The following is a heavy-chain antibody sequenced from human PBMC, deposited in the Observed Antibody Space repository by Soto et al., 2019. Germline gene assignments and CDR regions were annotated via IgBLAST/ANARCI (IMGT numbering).Heavy chain of an antibody. CDR1: GGSISSIKW. V-gene: IGHV4-4*02. CDR3: ARGTRLATSPSTIAGRLFSRGAFWFDS. D-gene: IGHD6-13*01. Sequence: SETLSLTCAVYGGSISSIKWWSWVRQPPGKGLEWIGEIYHSGSTNYNPSLKSRVTMSVDTSKNQFSLTLNSVTAADTAVYYCARGTRLATSPSTIAGRLFSRGAFWFDSWGQGTLVAVSS. J-gene: IGHJ5*01. CDR2: IYHSGST.